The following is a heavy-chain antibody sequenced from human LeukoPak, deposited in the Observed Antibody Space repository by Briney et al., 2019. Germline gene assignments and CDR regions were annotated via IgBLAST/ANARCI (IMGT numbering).Heavy chain of an antibody. CDR1: GGSISSYY. CDR2: IYYSGST. D-gene: IGHD6-6*01. V-gene: IGHV4-59*01. J-gene: IGHJ6*03. CDR3: ARARTKYSSSRDYYYYMDV. Sequence: SETLSLTCTVSGGSISSYYWSWIRQPPGKGLEWIGYIYYSGSTNYNPSLKSRVTISVDTSKNQFSLKLSSVTAADTAVYYCARARTKYSSSRDYYYYMDVWGKGTTVTVSS.